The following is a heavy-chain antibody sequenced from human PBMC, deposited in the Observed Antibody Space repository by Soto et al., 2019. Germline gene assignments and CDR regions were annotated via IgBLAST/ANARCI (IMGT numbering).Heavy chain of an antibody. CDR3: ARADPELPDYFDY. D-gene: IGHD1-26*01. CDR1: GGSISSGDYY. CDR2: IYYSGST. Sequence: QVQLRESGPGLVKPSQTLSLTCTVSGGSISSGDYYWSWIRQPPGKGLEWIGYIYYSGSTYYNPSLKSRVTISVDTSKNQFSLKLSSVTAADTAVYYCARADPELPDYFDYWGQGTLVTVSS. V-gene: IGHV4-30-4*01. J-gene: IGHJ4*02.